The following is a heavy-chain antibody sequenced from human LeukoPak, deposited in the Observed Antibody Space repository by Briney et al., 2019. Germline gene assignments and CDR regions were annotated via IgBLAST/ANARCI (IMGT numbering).Heavy chain of an antibody. Sequence: ASVKVSCKASGYTFTSYGISWVRQAPGQGLEWMGWISAYNGNTNYAQKLQGRVTMTTDTSTSTAYMELRSLRSDDTAVYYCARPRTYYYGSGSYYNGDAFDIWGQGTMVTVSS. CDR2: ISAYNGNT. V-gene: IGHV1-18*01. CDR1: GYTFTSYG. CDR3: ARPRTYYYGSGSYYNGDAFDI. D-gene: IGHD3-10*01. J-gene: IGHJ3*02.